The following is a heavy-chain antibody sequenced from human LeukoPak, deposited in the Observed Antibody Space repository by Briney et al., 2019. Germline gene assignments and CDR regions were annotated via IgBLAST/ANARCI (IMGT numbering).Heavy chain of an antibody. Sequence: NPSETLSLTCTVSGGSISSYYWSWIRQPPGKGLEWIGYIYYSGSTNYNPSLKSRVTISVDTSKNQFSLKLSSVTAADTAVYYCARSGYSYGYYYYYGMDVWGQGTTVTVSS. CDR2: IYYSGST. CDR1: GGSISSYY. CDR3: ARSGYSYGYYYYYGMDV. J-gene: IGHJ6*02. V-gene: IGHV4-59*08. D-gene: IGHD5-18*01.